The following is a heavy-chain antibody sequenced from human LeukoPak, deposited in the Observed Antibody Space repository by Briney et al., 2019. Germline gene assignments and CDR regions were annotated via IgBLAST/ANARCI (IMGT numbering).Heavy chain of an antibody. CDR1: GFTFSSYD. J-gene: IGHJ5*02. V-gene: IGHV3-13*01. D-gene: IGHD6-6*01. Sequence: GGSLRLSCAASGFTFSSYDMHWVRKATGKGLEWVSAIGTAGDTYYPGSVKGRFTISRENAKSSLYLQMNSLRAGDTAVYYCARGRPGASHSNENWFDPWGQGTLVTVSS. CDR3: ARGRPGASHSNENWFDP. CDR2: IGTAGDT.